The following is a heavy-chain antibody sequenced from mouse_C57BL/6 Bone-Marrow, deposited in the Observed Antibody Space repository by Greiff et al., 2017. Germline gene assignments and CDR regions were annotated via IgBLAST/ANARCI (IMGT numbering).Heavy chain of an antibody. CDR1: GYTFTSYW. J-gene: IGHJ2*01. CDR3: TRRNWVNFDY. V-gene: IGHV1-5*01. CDR2: ISPGNSDT. Sequence: VQLQQSGTVLARPGASVKMSCKTSGYTFTSYWMHWVKQRPGPGLEWIGAISPGNSDTSYNQKFKGKAKLTAVTSASTAYMELSSLTNEDSAVYYCTRRNWVNFDYWGQGTTLTVSS. D-gene: IGHD4-1*01.